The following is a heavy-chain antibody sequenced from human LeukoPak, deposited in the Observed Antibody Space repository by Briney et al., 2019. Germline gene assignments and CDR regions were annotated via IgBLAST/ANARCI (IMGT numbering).Heavy chain of an antibody. Sequence: GGSLRLSCTASGFTFSSYGMHWVRQAPGKGLEWVAVISYDGSNKYYADSVKGRFTISRDNSKNTLYLQMNSLRAEDTAVYYCAKERGDYYDSSGKGYCFDYWGQGTLVTVSS. V-gene: IGHV3-30*18. CDR2: ISYDGSNK. CDR1: GFTFSSYG. D-gene: IGHD3-22*01. J-gene: IGHJ4*02. CDR3: AKERGDYYDSSGKGYCFDY.